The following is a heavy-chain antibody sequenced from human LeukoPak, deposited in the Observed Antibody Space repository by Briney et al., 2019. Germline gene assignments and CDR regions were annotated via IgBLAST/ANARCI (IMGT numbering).Heavy chain of an antibody. V-gene: IGHV3-48*01. CDR1: GFTFSSYS. D-gene: IGHD3-10*01. CDR2: ISSSSSTI. Sequence: GGSLRLSCAASGFTFSSYSMNWVRQAPGKGLEWVSYISSSSSTIYYADSVKGRFTISRDNAKNSLYLQMNSLRAEDTAVYYCAKVRVRGVRGVSYYYYYYMDVWGKGTTVTISS. J-gene: IGHJ6*03. CDR3: AKVRVRGVRGVSYYYYYYMDV.